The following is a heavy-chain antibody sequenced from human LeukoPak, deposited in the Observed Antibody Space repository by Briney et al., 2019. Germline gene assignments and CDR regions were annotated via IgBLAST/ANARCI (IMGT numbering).Heavy chain of an antibody. V-gene: IGHV3-23*01. J-gene: IGHJ4*02. D-gene: IGHD6-19*01. CDR2: IGGSGTRT. CDR1: GFTFTTYG. Sequence: GGTLRLSCSASGFTFTTYGMNWVRQPPGRGLEWVSGIGGSGTRTYYADSVKGRFTISRDNSKNTLYLQMNSLRAEDTALYYCATGIAVAGTALDYWGQGTLVTVSS. CDR3: ATGIAVAGTALDY.